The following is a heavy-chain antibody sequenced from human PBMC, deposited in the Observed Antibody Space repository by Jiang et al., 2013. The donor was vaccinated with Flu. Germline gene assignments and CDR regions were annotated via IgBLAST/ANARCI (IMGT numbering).Heavy chain of an antibody. J-gene: IGHJ6*02. CDR1: GASINSGAYY. D-gene: IGHD6-25*01. V-gene: IGHV4-31*03. CDR3: ARLPSPRGSGLDV. CDR2: ISYSGTT. Sequence: PGLVKPSQTLSLTCTVSGASINSGAYYWNWIRQHPAKGLDWIGYISYSGTTYYNPSLKSRLTISVDTSKSQFSLKVTSITVADTAVYYCARLPSPRGSGLDVWGQGTTVTVSS.